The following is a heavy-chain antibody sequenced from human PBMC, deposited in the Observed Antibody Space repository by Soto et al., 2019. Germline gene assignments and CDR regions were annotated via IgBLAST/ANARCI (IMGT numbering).Heavy chain of an antibody. Sequence: DVQLVESGGVVVQPGGSLRLSCAASGFTFDDYTMHWVRQAPGKGLEWVSLISWDGGSTYYADSVKGRFTISRDNSKNSLYLQMNSLRTEDTALYYCAKNMVRAYGMDVWGQGTTVTVSS. CDR2: ISWDGGST. CDR1: GFTFDDYT. CDR3: AKNMVRAYGMDV. J-gene: IGHJ6*02. D-gene: IGHD3-10*01. V-gene: IGHV3-43*01.